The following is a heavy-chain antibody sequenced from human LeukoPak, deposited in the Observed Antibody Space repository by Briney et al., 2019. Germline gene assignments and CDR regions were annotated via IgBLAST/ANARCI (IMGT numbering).Heavy chain of an antibody. Sequence: SETLSLTCTVSGGAISSYYWSWIRQPPSRGLEWLGRTYYRSKWYNDYAVSVKSRITLNPDTSKNQFSLQLNSVTPEDTAVYYCARGWEPYSSSLDYWGQGTLVTVSS. V-gene: IGHV6-1*01. D-gene: IGHD6-13*01. J-gene: IGHJ4*02. CDR3: ARGWEPYSSSLDY. CDR2: TYYRSKWYN. CDR1: GGAISSYY.